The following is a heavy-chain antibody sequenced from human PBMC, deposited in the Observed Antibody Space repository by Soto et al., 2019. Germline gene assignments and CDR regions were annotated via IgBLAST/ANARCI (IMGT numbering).Heavy chain of an antibody. J-gene: IGHJ6*02. V-gene: IGHV5-51*01. D-gene: IGHD4-17*01. CDR2: IYPGDSDT. CDR1: GYKVSTWHNFTSYW. CDR3: ARHVGYGDYSYYYYGMDV. Sequence: GESLKISCMGSGYKVSTWHNFTSYWIAWVRQMPGEGLEWMGIIYPGDSDTRYSPSFQGQVTISADKSIRTAYLQWSSLKASDTAMYYCARHVGYGDYSYYYYGMDVWGQGTTVTVS.